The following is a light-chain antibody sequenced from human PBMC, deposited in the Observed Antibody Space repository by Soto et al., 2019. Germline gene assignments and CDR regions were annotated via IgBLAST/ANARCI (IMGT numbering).Light chain of an antibody. J-gene: IGKJ1*01. CDR2: GAS. CDR1: QGVSSTY. Sequence: EIVLTQSPGTLSLSPGERATLSCRASQGVSSTYLAWYQHKPGQAPRLLIYGASSRATGIPDRFSGSGSGTDFTLTXSSLEXEDFAVYYCQQYGSSPWTFGQGTKVEIK. CDR3: QQYGSSPWT. V-gene: IGKV3-20*01.